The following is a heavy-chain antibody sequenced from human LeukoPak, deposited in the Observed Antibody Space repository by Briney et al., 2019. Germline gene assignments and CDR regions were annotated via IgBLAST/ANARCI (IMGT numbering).Heavy chain of an antibody. CDR2: ISYDGSNK. V-gene: IGHV3-30*04. J-gene: IGHJ4*02. CDR1: GFTFSSYA. CDR3: ARDTVVVVAATNPGY. Sequence: PGRSLRLSCAASGFTFSSYAMHWVRQAPGKGLEWVAVISYDGSNKYYADPVKGRFTISRDNSKNTLYLQMNSLRAEDTAVYYCARDTVVVVAATNPGYWGQGTLVTVSS. D-gene: IGHD2-15*01.